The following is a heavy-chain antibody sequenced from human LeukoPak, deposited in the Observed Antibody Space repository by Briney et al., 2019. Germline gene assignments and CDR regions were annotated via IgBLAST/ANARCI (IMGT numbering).Heavy chain of an antibody. J-gene: IGHJ6*02. CDR1: GYTFTSYG. Sequence: ASVKVSCKASGYTFTSYGISWVRQASGQGLEWMGWISAYNGNTNYAQKLQGRVTMTTDTSTSTAYMELRSLRSDDTAVYYCARGIAATSYYYYGMDAWGQGTTVTVSS. CDR3: ARGIAATSYYYYGMDA. CDR2: ISAYNGNT. D-gene: IGHD6-13*01. V-gene: IGHV1-18*01.